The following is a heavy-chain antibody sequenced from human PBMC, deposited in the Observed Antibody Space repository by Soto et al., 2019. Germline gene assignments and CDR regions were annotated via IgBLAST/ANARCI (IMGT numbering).Heavy chain of an antibody. CDR2: IIPIFGTA. D-gene: IGHD3-10*01. CDR3: ARGGDYYGSGSSGAYYYGMDV. J-gene: IGHJ6*02. CDR1: GGTFSSYA. V-gene: IGHV1-69*13. Sequence: SVKVSCKASGGTFSSYAISWLRQARGQGLEWVGGIIPIFGTANYAQKFQGRVTITADESTSTAYMELSSLRSEDTAVYYCARGGDYYGSGSSGAYYYGMDVWGQGTTVTVSS.